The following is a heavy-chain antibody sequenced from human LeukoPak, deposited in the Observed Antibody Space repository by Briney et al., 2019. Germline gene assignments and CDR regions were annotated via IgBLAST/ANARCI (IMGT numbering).Heavy chain of an antibody. CDR1: GFRISDYS. D-gene: IGHD5-24*01. V-gene: IGHV3-48*01. CDR2: IGISSGNT. CDR3: ARDYKYAFDN. Sequence: PGGSLRLSCAASGFRISDYSMNWVRQAPGKGLEWISYIGISSGNTKYADSVKGRFTISGDKARNSLYLQMNSLRVEDTAVYYCARDYKYAFDNWGQGTLVTVSS. J-gene: IGHJ4*02.